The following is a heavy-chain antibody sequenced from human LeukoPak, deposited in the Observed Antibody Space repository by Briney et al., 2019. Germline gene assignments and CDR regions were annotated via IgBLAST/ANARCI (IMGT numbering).Heavy chain of an antibody. CDR1: GYTFTDYF. V-gene: IGHV1-69-2*01. CDR3: ARPYSSGSYWYFDL. D-gene: IGHD6-19*01. CDR2: VDPEDGET. Sequence: GATVKISCKVSGYTFTDYFMHWVQQAPGKGLEWMGLVDPEDGETIYAEKFQGRVTITADTSTDTAYMELSSLRSDDTAVYYCARPYSSGSYWYFDLWGRGTLVTVSS. J-gene: IGHJ2*01.